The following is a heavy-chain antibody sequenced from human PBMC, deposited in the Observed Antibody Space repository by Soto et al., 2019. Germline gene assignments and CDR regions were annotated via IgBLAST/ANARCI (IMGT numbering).Heavy chain of an antibody. CDR2: IIPIFGTA. CDR1: GGTFSSYA. Sequence: ASVKVSFKASGGTFSSYAISWVRQAPEQGLEWMGGIIPIFGTANYAQKFQGRVTITADESTSTAYMELSSLRSEDTAVYYCARSLKRRLDAFDIWGQGTMVTVSS. D-gene: IGHD2-8*01. J-gene: IGHJ3*02. CDR3: ARSLKRRLDAFDI. V-gene: IGHV1-69*13.